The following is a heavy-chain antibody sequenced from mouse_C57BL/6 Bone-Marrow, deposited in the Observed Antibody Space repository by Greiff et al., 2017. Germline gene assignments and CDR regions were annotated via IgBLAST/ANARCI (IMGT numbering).Heavy chain of an antibody. V-gene: IGHV1-80*01. Sequence: QVQLQQSGAELVKPGASVKISCKASGYAFSSYWMTWVKQRPGKGLEWIGQIYPGDGDTNYNGKFTGKATLTADKSSSTAYMQLRSLTSDDSAVYFCARGGLRRGTRQVDVWGTGTTVTVSS. CDR1: GYAFSSYW. D-gene: IGHD2-4*01. CDR3: ARGGLRRGTRQVDV. CDR2: IYPGDGDT. J-gene: IGHJ1*03.